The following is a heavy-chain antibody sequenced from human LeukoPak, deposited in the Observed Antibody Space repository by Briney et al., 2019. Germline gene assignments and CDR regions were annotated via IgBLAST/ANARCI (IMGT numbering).Heavy chain of an antibody. J-gene: IGHJ5*02. CDR1: GYTFTGYY. V-gene: IGHV1-2*06. Sequence: ASVKVSCKASGYTFTGYYMHWVRQAPGQGFEWMGRINPNSGGTNYAQKFQGRVTMTRDTSISTAYMELSRLRSDDTAVYYCARDYYYGSVRNWFDPWGQGTLVTVSS. D-gene: IGHD3-10*01. CDR3: ARDYYYGSVRNWFDP. CDR2: INPNSGGT.